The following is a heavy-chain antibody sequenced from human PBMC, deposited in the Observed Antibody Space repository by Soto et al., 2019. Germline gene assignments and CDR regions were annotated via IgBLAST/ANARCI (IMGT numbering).Heavy chain of an antibody. CDR2: INAGNGNT. CDR3: ARARSSSNAGGGFDY. D-gene: IGHD6-6*01. CDR1: GFTFITYD. V-gene: IGHV1-3*01. J-gene: IGHJ4*01. Sequence: ASVKVSCKASGFTFITYDFSWVRQAPGQRHEWMGWINAGNGNTKYSQKFQGRVTITRDTSASTAYMELSSLRSEDTAVYYCARARSSSNAGGGFDYWG.